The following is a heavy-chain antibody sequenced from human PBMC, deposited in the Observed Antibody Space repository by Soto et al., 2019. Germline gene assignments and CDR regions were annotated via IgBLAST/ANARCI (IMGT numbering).Heavy chain of an antibody. J-gene: IGHJ5*02. V-gene: IGHV3-33*01. CDR3: ARAGISEAIKVGRFDP. Sequence: QVQLVESGGGVVPPGRSLRLSCVASGFSFSNYAIHWVRQAPGKGLEWLAVIWYDAIIKHYGDSVKGRFTISRDNSKNTLYLEMKNLRAEDTAVDYWARAGISEAIKVGRFDPWGQGTPVTVSS. D-gene: IGHD1-1*01. CDR2: IWYDAIIK. CDR1: GFSFSNYA.